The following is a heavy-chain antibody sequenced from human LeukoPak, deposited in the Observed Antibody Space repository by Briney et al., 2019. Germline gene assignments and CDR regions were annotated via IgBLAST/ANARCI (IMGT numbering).Heavy chain of an antibody. J-gene: IGHJ2*01. CDR2: ISSGSSTI. Sequence: PGGSLRLSCAASGFTFSSYSMNWVRQAPGKGLEWVAYISSGSSTIYYADSVKGRFTISRDNAKNSLYLQMNSLRAEDTALYYCAKEPYFDLWGRGTLVTASS. V-gene: IGHV3-48*01. CDR3: AKEPYFDL. CDR1: GFTFSSYS.